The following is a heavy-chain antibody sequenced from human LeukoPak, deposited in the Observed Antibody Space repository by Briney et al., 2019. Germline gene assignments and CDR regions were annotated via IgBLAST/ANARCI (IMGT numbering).Heavy chain of an antibody. CDR1: GFTFSSYR. CDR3: ARERTTVTYRYYYYGMDV. D-gene: IGHD4-17*01. J-gene: IGHJ6*02. Sequence: GGSLRLSCAASGFTFSSYRMNWVRQAPGKGLEWVSSISSSSSYIYYADSVKGRLTISRDNAKNSLYLQMNSLRAEDTAVYYCARERTTVTYRYYYYGMDVWGQGTTVTVSS. CDR2: ISSSSSYI. V-gene: IGHV3-21*01.